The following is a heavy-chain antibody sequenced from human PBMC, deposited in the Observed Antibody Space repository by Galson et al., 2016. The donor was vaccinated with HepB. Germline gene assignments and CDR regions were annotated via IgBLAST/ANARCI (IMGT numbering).Heavy chain of an antibody. CDR3: ARSGGTYYYYGLEV. CDR2: IVPTFNIG. CDR1: GGTFSTHS. D-gene: IGHD3-16*01. J-gene: IGHJ6*02. Sequence: SVKVSCKASGGTFSTHSISWVRQAPGQGLEWLGEIVPTFNIGNYGYNSQGRVTITADESTSTVYMELTSLRSADTAVYYCARSGGTYYYYGLEVWGQGTTVTVSS. V-gene: IGHV1-69*13.